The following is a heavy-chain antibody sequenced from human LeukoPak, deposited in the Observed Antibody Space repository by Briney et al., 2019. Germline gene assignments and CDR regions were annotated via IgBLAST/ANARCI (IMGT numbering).Heavy chain of an antibody. J-gene: IGHJ6*03. D-gene: IGHD4-23*01. CDR3: ARGGNYGGNICFFYYYMDV. Sequence: GASVKVSCKASGGTFSSYAISWVRQAPGQGLEWMGGIIPIFGTANYAQKFQGRVTITADESTSTAYMELSSLRSEDTAVYYCARGGNYGGNICFFYYYMDVWGKGTTVTISS. V-gene: IGHV1-69*13. CDR2: IIPIFGTA. CDR1: GGTFSSYA.